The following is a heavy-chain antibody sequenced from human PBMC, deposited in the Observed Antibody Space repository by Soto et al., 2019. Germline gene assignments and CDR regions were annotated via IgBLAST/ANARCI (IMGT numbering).Heavy chain of an antibody. CDR3: ARGLSGYYGFDY. CDR1: GFTFSSYW. D-gene: IGHD5-12*01. J-gene: IGHJ4*02. CDR2: IKGDETNT. V-gene: IGHV3-74*01. Sequence: EVQLVESGGGLVQFGGSLRLSCAASGFTFSSYWMHWVRQVPGKGLVWVSRIKGDETNTGYADSVKGRFTISRDNVKNTLYLQMNSLTAEDTAVYYCARGLSGYYGFDYWGQGTLVTVSS.